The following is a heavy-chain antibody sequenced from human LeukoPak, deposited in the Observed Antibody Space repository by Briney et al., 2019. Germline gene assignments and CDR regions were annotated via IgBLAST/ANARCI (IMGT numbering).Heavy chain of an antibody. D-gene: IGHD1-26*01. V-gene: IGHV3-53*01. J-gene: IGHJ6*02. CDR1: GFTVSSNY. Sequence: GGSLRLSCAASGFTVSSNYMSWVRQAPGKGLEWVSVIYSGGSTYYADSVKGRFTISRDNSKNTLYLQMNSLRAEDTAVYYCARDSVGFDYYGMDVWGQGTTVTVSS. CDR2: IYSGGST. CDR3: ARDSVGFDYYGMDV.